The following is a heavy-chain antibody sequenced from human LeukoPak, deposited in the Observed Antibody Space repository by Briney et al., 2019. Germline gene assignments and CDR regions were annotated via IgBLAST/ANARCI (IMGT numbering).Heavy chain of an antibody. J-gene: IGHJ4*02. V-gene: IGHV3-23*01. Sequence: PGASLRLSCAASGFTFSRYAMSWVRQAPGKGLEWVSAISGSGGSTYYADSVKGRFTISRDNSKNTLYLQMNSLRAEDTAVYYCAKDRSAFDWLLANYWGQGTLVTVSS. D-gene: IGHD3-9*01. CDR2: ISGSGGST. CDR3: AKDRSAFDWLLANY. CDR1: GFTFSRYA.